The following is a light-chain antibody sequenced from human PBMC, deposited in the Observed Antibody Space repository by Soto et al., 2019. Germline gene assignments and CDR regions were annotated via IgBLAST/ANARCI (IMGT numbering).Light chain of an antibody. CDR2: GAS. Sequence: EIVLTQSPATLSLSPGERATLSCRASQSVSSSYSAWYQQKPGQAPRLLIYGASSMVTGIPDRFCGSGSGTDFTLSISRLEPEVFAVYYCQQYGSSPPGLTFGGGNKVEIK. CDR1: QSVSSSY. V-gene: IGKV3-20*01. CDR3: QQYGSSPPGLT. J-gene: IGKJ4*01.